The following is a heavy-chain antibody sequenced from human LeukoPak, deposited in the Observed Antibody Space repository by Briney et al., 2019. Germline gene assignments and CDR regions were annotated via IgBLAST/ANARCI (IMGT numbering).Heavy chain of an antibody. CDR1: GYTFSDYG. D-gene: IGHD3-10*01. CDR3: ARAGSPYYYYYMDV. CDR2: INTNTGNP. V-gene: IGHV7-4-1*02. J-gene: IGHJ6*03. Sequence: ASVKVSCKASGYTFSDYGIAWVRQAPGQGLEWMGWINTNTGNPTYAQGFTGRFVFSLDTFVSTAYLQISSLKAEDTAVYYCARAGSPYYYYYMDVWGKGTTVTVSS.